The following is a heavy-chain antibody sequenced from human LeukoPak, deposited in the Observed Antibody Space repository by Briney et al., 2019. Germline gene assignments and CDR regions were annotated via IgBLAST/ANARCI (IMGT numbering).Heavy chain of an antibody. CDR1: GFTFSSYG. CDR3: AKEPSVWSGSLYYFDY. V-gene: IGHV3-30*18. Sequence: GGSLRLSCAASGFTFSSYGIHWVRQAPGKGLEWVALISYDGINKYYADSVKGRFTISRDSSKNTVYLQMNSLRGEDTAVYHCAKEPSVWSGSLYYFDYWGQGTLVTVSS. CDR2: ISYDGINK. J-gene: IGHJ4*02. D-gene: IGHD1-26*01.